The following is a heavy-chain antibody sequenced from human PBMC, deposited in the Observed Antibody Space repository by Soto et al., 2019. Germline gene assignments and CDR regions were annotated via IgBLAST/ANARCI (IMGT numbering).Heavy chain of an antibody. D-gene: IGHD6-19*01. CDR1: GFTFSDHY. Sequence: EVQLVESGGGLVQPGGSLRLSCAASGFTFSDHYMDWVRQAPGKGLEWVGRTRNKANSYTTEYPASVKGRFTISRDESKNSLYLQMNSLKTEDTAVYYCARSKAGTRADDAFDIWGQGTMVTVSS. CDR3: ARSKAGTRADDAFDI. J-gene: IGHJ3*02. V-gene: IGHV3-72*01. CDR2: TRNKANSYTT.